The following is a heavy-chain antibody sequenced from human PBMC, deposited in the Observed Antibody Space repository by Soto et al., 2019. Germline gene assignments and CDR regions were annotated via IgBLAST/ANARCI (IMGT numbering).Heavy chain of an antibody. CDR1: GVTFNNNG. D-gene: IGHD3-10*01. V-gene: IGHV1-69*01. J-gene: IGHJ6*02. CDR3: ARVLYYGSVSYSPYGMDV. CDR2: VSPPFRTS. Sequence: QVQLVQSGAEVKKPRSSVKVSCKTSGVTFNNNGIGWVRQAPGHGVEWMGGVSPPFRTSNYARKFQGRISITADASTGTVNMDLSSLTSEDTAQYYCARVLYYGSVSYSPYGMDVWGQGTTVTVSS.